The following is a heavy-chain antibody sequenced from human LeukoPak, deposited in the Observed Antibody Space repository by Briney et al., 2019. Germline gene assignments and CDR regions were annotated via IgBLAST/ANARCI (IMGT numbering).Heavy chain of an antibody. D-gene: IGHD3-10*01. J-gene: IGHJ4*02. CDR3: ATVITMVRGVTIGARPLDY. CDR1: GYTFTGYY. Sequence: GASVKVSCKASGYTFTGYYMHWVRQAPGQGLEWMGWINPNSGGTNYAQKLQGRVTMTRDTSISTAYMELSRLRSEDTAVYYCATVITMVRGVTIGARPLDYWGQGTLVTVSS. CDR2: INPNSGGT. V-gene: IGHV1-2*02.